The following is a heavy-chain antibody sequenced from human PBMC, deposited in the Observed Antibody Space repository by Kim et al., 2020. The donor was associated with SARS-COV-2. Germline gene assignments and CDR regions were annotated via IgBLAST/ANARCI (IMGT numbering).Heavy chain of an antibody. J-gene: IGHJ4*02. V-gene: IGHV3-74*01. Sequence: GGSLRLSCAASGFTFSSYWMHWVRQAPGKGLVWVSRINSDGSSTSYADSVKGRFTISRDNAKNTLYLQMNSLRAEDTAVYYCARGPIQLSPGFDYWGQGTLVTVSS. CDR3: ARGPIQLSPGFDY. CDR1: GFTFSSYW. CDR2: INSDGSST. D-gene: IGHD5-18*01.